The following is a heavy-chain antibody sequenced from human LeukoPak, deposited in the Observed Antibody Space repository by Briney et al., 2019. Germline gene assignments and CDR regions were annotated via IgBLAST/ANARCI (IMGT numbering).Heavy chain of an antibody. J-gene: IGHJ4*02. Sequence: NPGGSLRLSCAASGFTFSSYSMNWVRQAPGKGLEWVSSISSSSRYIYYADSVKGRFTISKDNAKNSMYLQMNSLRAEDTAVYYCARWVYCSSTSCPDDYWGQGTLVTVSS. CDR3: ARWVYCSSTSCPDDY. CDR1: GFTFSSYS. CDR2: ISSSSRYI. V-gene: IGHV3-21*01. D-gene: IGHD2-2*01.